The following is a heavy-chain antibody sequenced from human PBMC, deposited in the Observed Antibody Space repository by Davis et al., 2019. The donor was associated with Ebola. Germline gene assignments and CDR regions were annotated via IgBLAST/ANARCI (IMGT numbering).Heavy chain of an antibody. J-gene: IGHJ6*02. D-gene: IGHD1-1*01. CDR1: GYIFTSYW. CDR2: IVTSDSYT. CDR3: ARCTHYYYYYGMDV. Sequence: GGSLRLSCKASGYIFTSYWISWVRQTPGKGLEWMGRIVTSDSYTNYSPSFQGHVTISADNSISTDYLQWSSLKASDTAMYYCARCTHYYYYYGMDVWGQGTTVTVSS. V-gene: IGHV5-10-1*01.